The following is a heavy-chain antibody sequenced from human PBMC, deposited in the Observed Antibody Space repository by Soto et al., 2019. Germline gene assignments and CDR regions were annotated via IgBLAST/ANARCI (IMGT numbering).Heavy chain of an antibody. V-gene: IGHV4-59*06. CDR3: ARSVTP. J-gene: IGHJ5*02. CDR1: GGSISSYY. Sequence: SETLSLTCTVSGGSISSYYWNWIRQHPGKGLEWIGYIYYSGSTYYNPSLKSRVTISVDTSKNQFSLKLTSVTAADAAVYYCARSVTPWGQGTLVTVSS. CDR2: IYYSGST. D-gene: IGHD3-10*01.